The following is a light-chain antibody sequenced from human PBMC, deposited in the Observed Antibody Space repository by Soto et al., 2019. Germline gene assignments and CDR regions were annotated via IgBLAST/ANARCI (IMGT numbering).Light chain of an antibody. V-gene: IGKV1-5*03. CDR1: QSVXSG. CDR3: QHYNSDSEA. CDR2: KAS. J-gene: IGKJ1*01. Sequence: IQMTQSPSTLSASAGDRGTIPCRASQSVXSGFAWYQQKPGKAPKFLXYKASTLKSGGPSRFSGSGSATEFTLTISSLQPDDVSNYYCQHYNSDSEAFGQGTKVDIK.